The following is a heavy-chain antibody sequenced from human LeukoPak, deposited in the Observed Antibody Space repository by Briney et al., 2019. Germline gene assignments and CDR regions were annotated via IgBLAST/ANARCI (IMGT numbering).Heavy chain of an antibody. V-gene: IGHV1-69*13. CDR2: IIPIFGTA. D-gene: IGHD4-17*01. CDR3: ARHGDYVYYYYGMDV. J-gene: IGHJ6*02. CDR1: GGTFSSYA. Sequence: PVKVSCTASGGTFSSYAISWVRQAPGQGLEWMGGIIPIFGTANYAQKFQGRVTITADESTSTAYMELSSLRSEDTAVYYCARHGDYVYYYYGMDVWGQGTTVTVSS.